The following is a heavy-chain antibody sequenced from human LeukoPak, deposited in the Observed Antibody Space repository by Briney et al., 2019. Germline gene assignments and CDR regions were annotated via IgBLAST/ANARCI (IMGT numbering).Heavy chain of an antibody. V-gene: IGHV3-74*01. CDR1: GFTFSSYS. J-gene: IGHJ3*01. D-gene: IGHD3-16*01. CDR3: ARDFLHLGG. CDR2: INTDGRST. Sequence: GGSLRLSCAASGFTFSSYSMNWVRKAPGKGLVWVSRINTDGRSTSYVDSVKGRFTISRDNAKNMLYLQMNSLRAEDTAVYYCARDFLHLGGWGQGTMVTVSS.